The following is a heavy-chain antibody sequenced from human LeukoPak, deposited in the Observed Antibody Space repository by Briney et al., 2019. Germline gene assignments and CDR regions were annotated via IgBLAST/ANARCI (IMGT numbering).Heavy chain of an antibody. CDR1: GYTFTSYA. D-gene: IGHD5-12*01. Sequence: GASVTVSFKASGYTFTSYAMHWVRQAPGQRLEWMGWINAGNGNTKYSQKFQGRVTITRDTSASTAYMELSSLRSEDTAVYYCARDKFRYDHYFDYWGQGTLVTVSS. CDR2: INAGNGNT. CDR3: ARDKFRYDHYFDY. V-gene: IGHV1-3*01. J-gene: IGHJ4*02.